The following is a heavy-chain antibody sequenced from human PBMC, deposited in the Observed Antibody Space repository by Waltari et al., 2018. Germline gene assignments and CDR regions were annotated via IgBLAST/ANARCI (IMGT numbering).Heavy chain of an antibody. V-gene: IGHV3-30-3*01. CDR3: ARDVRGYGMDV. CDR1: GFTFSSYA. CDR2: ISYDGSNK. J-gene: IGHJ6*02. D-gene: IGHD3-10*02. Sequence: QVQLVESGGGVVQPGRSLRLSCAASGFTFSSYAMHWVRQAPGKGLEWVAVISYDGSNKYYADSVKGRFTISRDNSKNTLYLQMNSLRAEDTAVYYCARDVRGYGMDVWGQGTTVTVSS.